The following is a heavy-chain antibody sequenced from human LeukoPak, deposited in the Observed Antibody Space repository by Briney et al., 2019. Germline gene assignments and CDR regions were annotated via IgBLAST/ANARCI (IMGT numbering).Heavy chain of an antibody. Sequence: VASVKVSCKASGGTFSSYAISWVRQAPGQGLEWMGGIIPIFGTANYAQRSQGRVTITTDESTSTAYMELSSLRSEDTAVYYCARGGWLQAPFDYWGQGTLVTVSS. CDR2: IIPIFGTA. CDR3: ARGGWLQAPFDY. V-gene: IGHV1-69*05. D-gene: IGHD5-24*01. CDR1: GGTFSSYA. J-gene: IGHJ4*02.